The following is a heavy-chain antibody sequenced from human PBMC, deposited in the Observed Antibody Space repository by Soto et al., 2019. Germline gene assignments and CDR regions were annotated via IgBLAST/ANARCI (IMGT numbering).Heavy chain of an antibody. CDR2: FDPEDGET. Sequence: WASVKVSCKVSGYTLTELSMHWVRQAPGKGLEWMGGFDPEDGETIYAQKFQGRVTMTEDTSTDTAYMELSSLRSEDTAVYYCATVLITMVRGVIINFDYWGQGTLVTVSS. CDR1: GYTLTELS. J-gene: IGHJ4*02. V-gene: IGHV1-24*01. D-gene: IGHD3-10*01. CDR3: ATVLITMVRGVIINFDY.